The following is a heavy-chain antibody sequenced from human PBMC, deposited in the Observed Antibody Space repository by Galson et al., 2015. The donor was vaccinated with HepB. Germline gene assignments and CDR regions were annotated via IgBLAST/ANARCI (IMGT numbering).Heavy chain of an antibody. D-gene: IGHD2-21*02. V-gene: IGHV4-4*07. CDR1: GGSISSYY. CDR2: IYTSGST. J-gene: IGHJ3*02. Sequence: SETLSLTCTVSGGSISSYYWSWIRQPAGKGLEWIRRIYTSGSTNYNPSLKSRVTMSVGTSKNQFSLKLSSVTAADTAVYYCAREFVCGGDCYPYDIWGQGTMVTVSS. CDR3: AREFVCGGDCYPYDI.